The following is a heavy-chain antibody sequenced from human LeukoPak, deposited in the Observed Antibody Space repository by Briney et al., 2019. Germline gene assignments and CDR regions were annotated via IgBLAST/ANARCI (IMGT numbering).Heavy chain of an antibody. CDR2: ISTSSSYI. CDR3: ARVAVGSSSPFDY. J-gene: IGHJ4*02. CDR1: GFTVSNFW. Sequence: GGSLRLSCAASGFTVSNFWMHWVRQAPGKGLEWVSSISTSSSYIYYSDSAKGRFTISRDNAKNSLYLQMNSLRAEDTAVYYCARVAVGSSSPFDYWGQGTLVTVSS. V-gene: IGHV3-21*01. D-gene: IGHD6-13*01.